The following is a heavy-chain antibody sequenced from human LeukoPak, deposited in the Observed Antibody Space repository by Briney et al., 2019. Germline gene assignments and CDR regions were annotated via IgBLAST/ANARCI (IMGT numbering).Heavy chain of an antibody. V-gene: IGHV4-31*03. CDR3: ARVSIAARPSFRYYYYMDV. CDR1: GGSISSGGYY. CDR2: IYYSGST. Sequence: SETLSLTCTVSGGSISSGGYYWSWIRQHPGKGLEWIGYIYYSGSTYYNPSLKSRVTISVDTSKNQFSLKLNSVTAADTAVYYCARVSIAARPSFRYYYYMDVWGKGTTVTVSS. D-gene: IGHD6-6*01. J-gene: IGHJ6*03.